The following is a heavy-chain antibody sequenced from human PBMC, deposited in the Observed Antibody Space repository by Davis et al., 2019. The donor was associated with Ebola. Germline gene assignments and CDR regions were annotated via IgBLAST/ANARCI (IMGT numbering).Heavy chain of an antibody. D-gene: IGHD1-26*01. J-gene: IGHJ4*02. CDR1: GGSISSYY. CDR2: IDYSGST. V-gene: IGHV4-59*01. Sequence: MPSETLSLTCTVSGGSISSYYWSWIRQPPGKGLECIGYIDYSGSTNYNPSLMSRVTFSMDTSNNHFSLRLKSVVDADTAVYFCAKGVTGSPRRALDSWGPGTLVIVSS. CDR3: AKGVTGSPRRALDS.